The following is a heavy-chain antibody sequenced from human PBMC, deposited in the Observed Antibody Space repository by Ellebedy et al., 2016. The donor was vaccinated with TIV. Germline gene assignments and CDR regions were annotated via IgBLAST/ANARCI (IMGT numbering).Heavy chain of an antibody. D-gene: IGHD3-22*01. J-gene: IGHJ5*02. V-gene: IGHV3-30-3*01. CDR2: VSYDGSNK. Sequence: GGSLRLSXAASGFTFSSYAMHWVRQAPGKGLEWVAVVSYDGSNKNYADSVKGRFTISRDNSKNTLYLQMNSLRAEDTAVYYCAKDARITMIVVASNWFDPWGQGTLVTVSS. CDR3: AKDARITMIVVASNWFDP. CDR1: GFTFSSYA.